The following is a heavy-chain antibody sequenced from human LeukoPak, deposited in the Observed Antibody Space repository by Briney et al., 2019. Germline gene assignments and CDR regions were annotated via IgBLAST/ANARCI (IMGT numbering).Heavy chain of an antibody. D-gene: IGHD3-10*01. J-gene: IGHJ4*02. Sequence: SETLSLTCTVSVGSIGSSSYYWGWIRQPPGKGLEWIGRIYYSGSTYYNPSLKSRVTISVDTSRNQFSLKLSSVTAADTAVYYCARHRLALWFGELLPYYFDYWGQGTLVNVSS. CDR3: ARHRLALWFGELLPYYFDY. CDR1: VGSIGSSSYY. V-gene: IGHV4-39*01. CDR2: IYYSGST.